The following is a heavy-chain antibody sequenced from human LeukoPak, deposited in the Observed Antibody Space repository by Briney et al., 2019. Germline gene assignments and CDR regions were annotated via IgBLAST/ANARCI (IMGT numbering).Heavy chain of an antibody. V-gene: IGHV1-18*04. D-gene: IGHD3-10*01. CDR3: ARDSAYGSGSLPMDV. Sequence: APVKVSCKASGYTFTGYYMHWVRQAPGQGLEWMGWISAYDGNTNYAQKLQGRVTMTTDTSTSTAYMELRSLRSDDTAVYYCARDSAYGSGSLPMDVWGQGTTVTVSS. CDR1: GYTFTGYY. J-gene: IGHJ6*02. CDR2: ISAYDGNT.